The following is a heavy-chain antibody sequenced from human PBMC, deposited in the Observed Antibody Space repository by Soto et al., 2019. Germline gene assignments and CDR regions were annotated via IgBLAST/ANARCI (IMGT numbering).Heavy chain of an antibody. CDR2: ISGTGGTI. V-gene: IGHV3-23*04. CDR3: VHCSGGSCYQKWFGP. J-gene: IGHJ5*02. D-gene: IGHD2-15*01. Sequence: EVQLVESGGGLVQPGGSLRLTCAASGFTFGSYAMAWVRQAPRKGLEWVSSISGTGGTIFYADSVKGRFTISRDNSKNTLYLQMNSLRVEDTAVYFCVHCSGGSCYQKWFGPWGQGTLVTVSS. CDR1: GFTFGSYA.